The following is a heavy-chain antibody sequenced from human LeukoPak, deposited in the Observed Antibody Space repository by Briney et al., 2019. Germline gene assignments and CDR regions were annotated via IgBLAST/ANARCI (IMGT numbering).Heavy chain of an antibody. CDR2: LSDSGGGT. CDR1: GFIFSSYG. J-gene: IGHJ5*02. CDR3: ATDRPYITSWYGCSTP. V-gene: IGHV3-23*01. D-gene: IGHD3-10*01. Sequence: GGSLRLSCAASGFIFSSYGMTWVRQAPGKGLEWVSTLSDSGGGTYYADSVKGRFTISRDNSRNTLYLQMHSLRVEDTAVYYCATDRPYITSWYGCSTPWGQGTLVTVSS.